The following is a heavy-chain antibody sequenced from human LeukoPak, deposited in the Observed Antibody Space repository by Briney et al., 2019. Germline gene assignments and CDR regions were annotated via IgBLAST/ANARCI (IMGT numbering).Heavy chain of an antibody. V-gene: IGHV3-23*01. D-gene: IGHD2/OR15-2a*01. CDR2: LGGRGDGP. Sequence: GGSLRLSCAASRFIFRDYAMRWVRQAPGKRPEWVSTLGGRGDGPYYSDAVKGRFTISRDDDTDTLYLQMNSLKVEDTSVYYCAKDAFSYNGIFDAFDIWGQGTMVTVSS. J-gene: IGHJ3*02. CDR3: AKDAFSYNGIFDAFDI. CDR1: RFIFRDYA.